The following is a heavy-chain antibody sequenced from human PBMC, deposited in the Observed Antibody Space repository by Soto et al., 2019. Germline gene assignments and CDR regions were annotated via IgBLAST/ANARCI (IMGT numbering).Heavy chain of an antibody. D-gene: IGHD3-10*01. CDR1: GGSISSGGYS. CDR3: ARAIGWFGELLGGYYFEY. Sequence: QLQLQESGSGLVKPSQTLSLTCAVSGGSISSGGYSWSWIRQPPGKGLEWIGYIYHSGSTYYNPSLKSRVTISVDRSKNQFSLKLRSVTAADTAVYYCARAIGWFGELLGGYYFEYWGQGTLVTVSS. V-gene: IGHV4-30-2*01. J-gene: IGHJ4*02. CDR2: IYHSGST.